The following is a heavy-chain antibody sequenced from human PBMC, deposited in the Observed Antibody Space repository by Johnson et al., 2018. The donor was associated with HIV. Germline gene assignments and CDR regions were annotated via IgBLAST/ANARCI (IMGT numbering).Heavy chain of an antibody. CDR1: GFTFSSYA. CDR3: AKDAIVVVTAGAFDI. V-gene: IGHV3-23*01. CDR2: ISGSGGST. D-gene: IGHD2-21*02. J-gene: IGHJ3*02. Sequence: EVLLLESGGGLVQPGGSLRLSCAASGFTFSSYAMSWVRQAPGKGLEWVSAISGSGGSTYYADSVKGRFTISRDNAKNSLYLQMNSLRAEDTALYYCAKDAIVVVTAGAFDIWGQGTMVTVSS.